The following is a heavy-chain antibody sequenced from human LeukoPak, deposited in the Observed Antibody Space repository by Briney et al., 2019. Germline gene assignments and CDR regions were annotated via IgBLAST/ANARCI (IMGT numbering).Heavy chain of an antibody. CDR1: GYSFTSYW. J-gene: IGHJ4*02. CDR2: IYPGDSDT. D-gene: IGHD3-22*01. V-gene: IGHV5-51*01. Sequence: GESLKISCKGSGYSFTSYWIGWVRQMPGKGLEWMGIIYPGDSDTRYSPSFQGQVTISADQSISTAYLQWSSLKASDTAMYYCARRPTYYYDSSGREFDYWGQGTLVTVSS. CDR3: ARRPTYYYDSSGREFDY.